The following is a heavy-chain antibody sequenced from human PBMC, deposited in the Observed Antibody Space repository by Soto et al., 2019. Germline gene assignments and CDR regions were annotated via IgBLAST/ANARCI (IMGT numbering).Heavy chain of an antibody. D-gene: IGHD2-2*01. J-gene: IGHJ6*02. CDR1: GFTFSSYA. Sequence: GGSLRLSCAASGFTFSSYAMSWVRQAPGKGLEWVSAISGSGGSTYYADSVKGRFTISRDNSKKTLYLQMNSLRAEDTAVYYCAKDFLGVVPAASHGMDVWGQGTTVTVSS. CDR3: AKDFLGVVPAASHGMDV. V-gene: IGHV3-23*01. CDR2: ISGSGGST.